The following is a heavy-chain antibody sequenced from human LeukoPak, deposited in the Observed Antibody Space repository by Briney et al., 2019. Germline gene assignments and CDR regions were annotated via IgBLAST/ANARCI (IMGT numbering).Heavy chain of an antibody. CDR2: IIPIFGTA. J-gene: IGHJ5*02. CDR1: GGTFSSYA. CDR3: ARGSGYCSGGSCRNWFDP. Sequence: SAKVSCKASGGTFSSYAISWVRQAPGQGLEWMGGIIPIFGTANYAQKFQGRVTITADESTSTAYMELSSLRSEDTAVYYCARGSGYCSGGSCRNWFDPWGQGTLVTVSS. D-gene: IGHD2-15*01. V-gene: IGHV1-69*13.